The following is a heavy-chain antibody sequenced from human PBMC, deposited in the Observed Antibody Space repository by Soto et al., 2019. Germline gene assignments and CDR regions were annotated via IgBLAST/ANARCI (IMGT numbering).Heavy chain of an antibody. CDR1: GASIYTYC. V-gene: IGHV4-59*01. CDR3: EGYCSSSSCPEDHYLDLEV. J-gene: IGHJ6*02. D-gene: IGHD2-2*01. Sequence: KTLALTCKVSGASIYTYCWDWSPQSPGKGLEWIGYISDGGSNNYNPSRESRVTISLDTSKKQVSLKRSSVSAAGTDRYFCEGYCSSSSCPEDHYLDLEVWGQGITVTV. CDR2: ISDGGSN.